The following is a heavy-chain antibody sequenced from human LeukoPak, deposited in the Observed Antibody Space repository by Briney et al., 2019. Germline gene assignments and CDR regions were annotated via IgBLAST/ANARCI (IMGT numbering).Heavy chain of an antibody. CDR3: ARGDVYYDNVYNWFDP. CDR1: GYTFTSYY. Sequence: ASVKVSCKASGYTFTSYYIHWVRQAPGQGLEWMGMINPSGGSTTYAQKFQGRVTMTRDTSTSTVYMELSSLRSENTALYYCARGDVYYDNVYNWFDPWGQGTLVIVSS. CDR2: INPSGGST. J-gene: IGHJ5*02. D-gene: IGHD3-16*01. V-gene: IGHV1-46*01.